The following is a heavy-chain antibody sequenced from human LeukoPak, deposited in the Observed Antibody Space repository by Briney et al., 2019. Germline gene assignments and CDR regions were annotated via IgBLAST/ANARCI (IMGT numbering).Heavy chain of an antibody. J-gene: IGHJ4*02. V-gene: IGHV3-15*01. Sequence: GGSLRLSCAASRFTFSNAWMSWVRQAPGKGLEWVGRIKSKTDGGTTDYAAPVKGRFTISRDDSKNTLYLQMNSLKTEDTAVYYCTTEIHYYDSSGYYYFDYWGQGTLVTVSS. CDR3: TTEIHYYDSSGYYYFDY. CDR1: RFTFSNAW. CDR2: IKSKTDGGTT. D-gene: IGHD3-22*01.